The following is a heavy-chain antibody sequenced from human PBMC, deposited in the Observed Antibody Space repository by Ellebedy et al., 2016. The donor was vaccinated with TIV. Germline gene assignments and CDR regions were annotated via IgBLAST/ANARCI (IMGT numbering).Heavy chain of an antibody. D-gene: IGHD4-17*01. J-gene: IGHJ4*02. CDR2: IWYDGSHE. V-gene: IGHV3-33*06. CDR1: GFTFSSYG. Sequence: GESLKISXAASGFTFSSYGMHWVRQAPGKGLEWVAVIWYDGSHEYYADSVKGRFTISRDNSKNTLYLQMNSLRVEDTAIYYCAKDPPSFGDYPAFDNWGQGTLVAVSS. CDR3: AKDPPSFGDYPAFDN.